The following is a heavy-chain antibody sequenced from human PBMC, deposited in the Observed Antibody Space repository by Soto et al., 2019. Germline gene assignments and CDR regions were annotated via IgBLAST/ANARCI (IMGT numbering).Heavy chain of an antibody. D-gene: IGHD3-10*01. J-gene: IGHJ3*02. CDR3: ARVWGGAFDI. V-gene: IGHV4-59*01. CDR1: VGSISSYY. Sequence: QVQLQESGPGLVKPSETLSLTCTVSVGSISSYYWIWILQPPGKGLELIWYIYYSGSTNYNPSLKSRVTISVDTSKNQFSLKLSSVTAADTAVYYCARVWGGAFDIWGQGTMVTVSS. CDR2: IYYSGST.